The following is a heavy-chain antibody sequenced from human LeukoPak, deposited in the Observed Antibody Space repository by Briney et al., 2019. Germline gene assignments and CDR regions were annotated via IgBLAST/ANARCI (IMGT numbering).Heavy chain of an antibody. Sequence: GFPRLSRAASGFTFSSYSMNWVRQAPGKGLEWVPSISSSSSYIYYADSVKGRFTISRDNAKNSLYLQMNSLRAEDTAVYYCARDLRYGDAADLFDYWGQGTLVTVSS. CDR3: ARDLRYGDAADLFDY. V-gene: IGHV3-21*01. CDR2: ISSSSSYI. J-gene: IGHJ4*02. D-gene: IGHD4-17*01. CDR1: GFTFSSYS.